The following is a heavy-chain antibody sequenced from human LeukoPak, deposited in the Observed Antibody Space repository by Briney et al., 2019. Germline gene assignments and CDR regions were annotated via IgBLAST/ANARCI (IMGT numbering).Heavy chain of an antibody. CDR3: ASGRQLGY. Sequence: GGSLRLSFAASGFPFSNYWMSWVRQAPGKGLEGVANKKEDGSEKYYVDSVKGRFTISRDNARNSLYLQMNSLRAEDTAVYYCASGRQLGYWGQGTLVTASS. CDR1: GFPFSNYW. J-gene: IGHJ4*02. CDR2: KKEDGSEK. D-gene: IGHD6-13*01. V-gene: IGHV3-7*01.